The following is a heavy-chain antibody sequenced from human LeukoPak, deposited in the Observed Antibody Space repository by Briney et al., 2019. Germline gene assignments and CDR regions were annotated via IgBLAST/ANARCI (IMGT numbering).Heavy chain of an antibody. Sequence: PGGSLRLSCAASGFTFSSHAMSWVRQAPGKGLEWVSGISGRGDSTVYADSVKGRFTISRDNSKNTLYLQMNSLRAEDTAVYYCAKRKGGSYGLYDYWGQGTLVTVSS. D-gene: IGHD3-10*01. CDR3: AKRKGGSYGLYDY. CDR2: ISGRGDST. J-gene: IGHJ4*02. CDR1: GFTFSSHA. V-gene: IGHV3-23*01.